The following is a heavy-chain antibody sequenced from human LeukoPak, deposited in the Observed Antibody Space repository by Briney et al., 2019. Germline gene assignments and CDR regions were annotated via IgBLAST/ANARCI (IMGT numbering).Heavy chain of an antibody. CDR2: ISSSSSYI. V-gene: IGHV3-21*01. J-gene: IGHJ4*02. D-gene: IGHD2-2*01. CDR3: ARDLPGVVVVPGDY. Sequence: GGSLRLSCAASGFTFSSYSMNWVRQAPGKGLEWVSSISSSSSYIYYADSVKGRFTISRDNAKNSLYLQMNSLRAKDTAVYYCARDLPGVVVVPGDYWGQGTLVTVSS. CDR1: GFTFSSYS.